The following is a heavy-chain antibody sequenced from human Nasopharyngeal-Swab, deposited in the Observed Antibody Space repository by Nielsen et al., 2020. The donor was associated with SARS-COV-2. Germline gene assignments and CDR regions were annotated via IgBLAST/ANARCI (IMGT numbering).Heavy chain of an antibody. CDR3: ARAHQPTHGSSGRPIDY. D-gene: IGHD3-22*01. CDR2: VYYVGTT. CDR1: GDSVSSVNNY. J-gene: IGHJ4*02. Sequence: LRLSCIVSGDSVSSVNNYWTWIRQHPGKGLEWIGYVYYVGTTYYNPSLKSRVTISTDPSKNQFSLRLTSVTAADTAVYFCARAHQPTHGSSGRPIDYWGQGTLVTVSS. V-gene: IGHV4-31*03.